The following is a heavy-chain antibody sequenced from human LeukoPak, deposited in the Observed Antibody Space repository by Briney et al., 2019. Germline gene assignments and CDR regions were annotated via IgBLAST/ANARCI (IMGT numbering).Heavy chain of an antibody. CDR3: AKSMEWLLFLSHFDY. D-gene: IGHD3-3*01. J-gene: IGHJ4*02. Sequence: PGGSLRLSCVDSGFTFSNYAMSWVRQAPGKGLEWVSTISGNGDSTYYADSVKGRFTISRDNSKNTLYLQMNSLRAEDTAVYYCAKSMEWLLFLSHFDYWGQGTLVTVSS. CDR2: ISGNGDST. V-gene: IGHV3-23*01. CDR1: GFTFSNYA.